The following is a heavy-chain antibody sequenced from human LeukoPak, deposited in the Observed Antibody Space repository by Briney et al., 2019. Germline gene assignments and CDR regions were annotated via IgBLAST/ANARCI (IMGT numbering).Heavy chain of an antibody. CDR1: GFTFSSYA. Sequence: GGSLRLSCAASGFTFSSYAMSWVRQAPGKGLEWVSAISGSGGSTYYADSVKGRFTISRDNSKNTLYLQMNSLRAEDTAVYYCARDFAVYYGSGSFDYWGQGTLVTVSS. CDR3: ARDFAVYYGSGSFDY. J-gene: IGHJ4*02. D-gene: IGHD3-10*01. CDR2: ISGSGGST. V-gene: IGHV3-23*01.